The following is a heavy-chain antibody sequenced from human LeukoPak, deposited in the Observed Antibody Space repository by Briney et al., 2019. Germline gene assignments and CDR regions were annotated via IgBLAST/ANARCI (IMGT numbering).Heavy chain of an antibody. V-gene: IGHV4-4*08. CDR2: IYSNGIT. J-gene: IGHJ2*01. CDR1: GGSIFSYY. D-gene: IGHD3-22*01. CDR3: ARRAYYDSSGYYPTSGYFDL. Sequence: YPSETLSLTCTVSGGSIFSYYWNWIRQPPGKGLERIGYIYSNGITNYSPSLRSRGTISIATSKNQFSLRLRSVTAADTAIYYCARRAYYDSSGYYPTSGYFDLWGRGTLVTVSS.